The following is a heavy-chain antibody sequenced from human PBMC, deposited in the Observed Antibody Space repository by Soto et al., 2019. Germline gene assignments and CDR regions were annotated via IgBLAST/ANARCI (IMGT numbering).Heavy chain of an antibody. CDR1: GFTFSGYG. Sequence: GGSMRLSCAASGFTFSGYGMHWVRQAPAKGLEWVAVLSYDESNKYYADSVKGRFTISRDNSKNTLYLQMNSLRPEDTAVYYCAKGARIAVTDTTHFDYWGQGTLVTVSS. D-gene: IGHD6-19*01. CDR2: LSYDESNK. CDR3: AKGARIAVTDTTHFDY. J-gene: IGHJ4*02. V-gene: IGHV3-30*18.